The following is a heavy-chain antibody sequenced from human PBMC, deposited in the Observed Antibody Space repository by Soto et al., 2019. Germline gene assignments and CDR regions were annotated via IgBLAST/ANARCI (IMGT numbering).Heavy chain of an antibody. CDR1: GGSISSSSYY. J-gene: IGHJ6*03. Sequence: SETLSLTCTVSGGSISSSSYYWGWIRQPPGKGLEWIGSIYYSGSTYYNPSLKSRVTISVDTSKNQFSLKLSSVTAADTAVYYCARLLGSSWYYYYYMDVWGKGTTVTVSS. CDR2: IYYSGST. V-gene: IGHV4-39*01. CDR3: ARLLGSSWYYYYYMDV. D-gene: IGHD6-13*01.